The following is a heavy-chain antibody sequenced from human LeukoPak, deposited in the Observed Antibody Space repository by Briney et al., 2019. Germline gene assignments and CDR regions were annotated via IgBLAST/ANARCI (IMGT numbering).Heavy chain of an antibody. V-gene: IGHV4-34*01. CDR3: TRYSSSWYGYYYYYMDV. D-gene: IGHD6-13*01. CDR2: INHSGST. CDR1: GGSFSGYY. Sequence: SETLSLTCAVYGGSFSGYYWSWIRQPPGKGLEWIGEINHSGSTNYNPPLKSRVTISVDTSKNQFSLKLSSVTAADTAVYYCTRYSSSWYGYYYYYMDVWGKGTTVTVSS. J-gene: IGHJ6*03.